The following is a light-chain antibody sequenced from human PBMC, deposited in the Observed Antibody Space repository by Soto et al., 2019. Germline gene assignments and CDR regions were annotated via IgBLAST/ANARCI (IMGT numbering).Light chain of an antibody. CDR3: QQSYITPGT. CDR1: QSISSY. J-gene: IGKJ1*01. V-gene: IGKV1-39*01. CDR2: AAS. Sequence: DIQMTQSPSSLSASIGDRVTITCRASQSISSYLNWYQQKPGKAPKLLIYAASSLQSGVPSRFSGSGSGTDFTLTISSLQPEDFATYYCQQSYITPGTFGQGTKVEI.